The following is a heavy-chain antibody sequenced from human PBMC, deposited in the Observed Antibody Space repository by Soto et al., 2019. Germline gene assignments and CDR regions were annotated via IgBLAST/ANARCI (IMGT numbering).Heavy chain of an antibody. CDR1: GGTISSFG. V-gene: IGHV1-69*01. CDR2: IVPIDGST. Sequence: QVQLVQSGAEVKKPGSSVKVSCTTSGGTISSFGMNWVRQAPGQGLEWMGGIVPIDGSTKYAEKFQGRVTITADAFTSTVYRDRGSLSSEDTAVYYCARSFTRSRRGGLALASWGKGTL. D-gene: IGHD3-3*01. CDR3: ARSFTRSRRGGLALAS. J-gene: IGHJ5*02.